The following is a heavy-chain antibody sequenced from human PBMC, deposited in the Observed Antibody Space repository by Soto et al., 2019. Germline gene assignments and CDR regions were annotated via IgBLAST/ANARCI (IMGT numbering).Heavy chain of an antibody. J-gene: IGHJ4*02. CDR1: GFLFDNFW. CDR3: ARDTGATVAGTFDF. V-gene: IGHV3-7*01. Sequence: EVQLVQSGGGLVQPGGSLRLSCAASGFLFDNFWMTWVRQAPGKGLEWVANIKQDGSETYYVDSVKGRFTISRDNAKDLLYLQMNSLRPEDTAMYYCARDTGATVAGTFDFWGQGTLVPVPS. D-gene: IGHD6-19*01. CDR2: IKQDGSET.